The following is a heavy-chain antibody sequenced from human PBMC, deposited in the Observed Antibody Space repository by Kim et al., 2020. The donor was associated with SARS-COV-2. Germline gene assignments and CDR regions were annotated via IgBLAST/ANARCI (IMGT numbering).Heavy chain of an antibody. CDR1: GYTLTELS. D-gene: IGHD1-1*01. CDR3: ATLARGTGANWFDP. V-gene: IGHV1-24*01. J-gene: IGHJ5*02. Sequence: ASVKVSCKVSGYTLTELSMHWVRQAPGKGLEWMGGFDPEDGETIYAQKFQGRVTMTEDTSTDTAYMELSSLRSEDTAVYYCATLARGTGANWFDPWGQGTLVTVSS. CDR2: FDPEDGET.